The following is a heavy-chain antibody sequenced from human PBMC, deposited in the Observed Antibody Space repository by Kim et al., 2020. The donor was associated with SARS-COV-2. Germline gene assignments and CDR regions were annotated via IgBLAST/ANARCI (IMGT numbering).Heavy chain of an antibody. D-gene: IGHD4-17*01. CDR2: IYYSGNT. J-gene: IGHJ5*02. V-gene: IGHV4-59*01. Sequence: SETLSLTCTVSGGSISSYYWSWIRQPPGKGLEWIGYIYYSGNTNYNPSLKSRVTISVDTSKNQFSLKLSSVTAADTAVYYCARERGDYGDQGWFDPWGQGTLVTVSS. CDR1: GGSISSYY. CDR3: ARERGDYGDQGWFDP.